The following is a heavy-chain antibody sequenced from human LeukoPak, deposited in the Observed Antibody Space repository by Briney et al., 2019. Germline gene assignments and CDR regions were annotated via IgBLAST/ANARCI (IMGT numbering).Heavy chain of an antibody. V-gene: IGHV4-59*01. CDR1: GGSISSYY. Sequence: SETLSLTCTVSGGSISSYYWSWIRQPPGKGLEWIGYIYYSGSTNYNPSLKSRVTISVDTSKNQFSLKLSSVTAADTAVYYCARRVGPSTAFDYWGQGTLVTVSS. CDR2: IYYSGST. J-gene: IGHJ4*02. CDR3: ARRVGPSTAFDY. D-gene: IGHD1-26*01.